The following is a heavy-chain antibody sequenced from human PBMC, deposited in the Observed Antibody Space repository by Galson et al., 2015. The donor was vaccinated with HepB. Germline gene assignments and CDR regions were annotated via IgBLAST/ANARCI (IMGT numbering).Heavy chain of an antibody. V-gene: IGHV3-49*04. J-gene: IGHJ4*02. CDR3: TRRGYSYGYLDY. CDR2: IRSKAYGGTT. CDR1: GFTFGDYA. D-gene: IGHD5-18*01. Sequence: SLRLSCASSGFTFGDYAMSWVRQAPGKGLEWVGIIRSKAYGGTTEYAASVKGRFTITRDDSKSIAYLQMNSLKTEDTAVYYCTRRGYSYGYLDYWGQGTLVTVSS.